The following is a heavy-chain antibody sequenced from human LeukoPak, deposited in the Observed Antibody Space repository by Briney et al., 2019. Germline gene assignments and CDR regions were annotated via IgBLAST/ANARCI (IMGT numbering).Heavy chain of an antibody. CDR3: ARGLGWLDP. CDR2: IKYDGSEK. CDR1: GFTPSGYW. V-gene: IGHV3-7*01. J-gene: IGHJ5*02. Sequence: GGSLRLSCAGSGFTPSGYWMTWVRRAPGKGLEWVANIKYDGSEKQHVDSVKGRFTISRDNAKNSLYLQMNSLRVEDMAVYYCARGLGWLDPWGQGTLVTVSS.